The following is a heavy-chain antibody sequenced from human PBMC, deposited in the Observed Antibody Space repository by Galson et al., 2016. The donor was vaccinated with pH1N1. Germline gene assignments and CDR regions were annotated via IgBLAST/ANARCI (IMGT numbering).Heavy chain of an antibody. CDR1: GFSLSTFGVR. CDR2: IDWDDEK. CDR3: ARMGVASGGRYYYGMDV. J-gene: IGHJ6*02. V-gene: IGHV2-70*04. D-gene: IGHD3-10*01. Sequence: PALVKPTQTLKLTCTFSGFSLSTFGVRVSWIRQSPGKALEWLARIDWDDEKFYSPSLKTSLTSSKDTSKDQVVLTMTNMHPVDTGTYYCARMGVASGGRYYYGMDVWGQGTTVTVSS.